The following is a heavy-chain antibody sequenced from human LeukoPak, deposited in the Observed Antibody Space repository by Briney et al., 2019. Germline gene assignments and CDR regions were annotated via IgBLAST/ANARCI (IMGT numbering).Heavy chain of an antibody. CDR3: ARHRDTAMALNS. CDR1: GFTVSSNY. D-gene: IGHD5-18*01. V-gene: IGHV4-39*01. J-gene: IGHJ4*02. CDR2: IYYRGST. Sequence: GSLRLSCAASGFTVSSNYMSWVRQAPGKGLEWIGSIYYRGSTYYNPSLKSRVTISVDTSKNQFSLKLSSVTAADTAVYYCARHRDTAMALNSWGQGTLVTVSS.